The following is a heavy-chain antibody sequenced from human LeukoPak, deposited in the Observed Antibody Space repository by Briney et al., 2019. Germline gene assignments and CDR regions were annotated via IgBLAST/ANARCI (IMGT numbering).Heavy chain of an antibody. D-gene: IGHD2-8*02. CDR1: GYTFTSYD. J-gene: IGHJ4*02. Sequence: GASVKVSCKASGYTFTSYDINWVRQATGQGLEWMGWMNPNSGNTGYAQKFQGRVTMTRNTSISTAYMELSSLRSDDTAVYYCARDCLYMPGRYCTGVIFDYWGQGTLVTVSS. V-gene: IGHV1-8*01. CDR2: MNPNSGNT. CDR3: ARDCLYMPGRYCTGVIFDY.